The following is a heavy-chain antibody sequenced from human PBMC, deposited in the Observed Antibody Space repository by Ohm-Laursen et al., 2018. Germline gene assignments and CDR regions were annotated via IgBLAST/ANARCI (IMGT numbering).Heavy chain of an antibody. J-gene: IGHJ4*02. CDR2: IYIAGNT. CDR1: GASISSFY. Sequence: TLSLTCPVSGASISSFYWSWIRQPAGKGLEWIGRIYIAGNTNYNPSLTSRVSISLDTSRNQFSLKLTSVTAADTALYYCAKDPYSENYFDDWGQGTLVTVSS. D-gene: IGHD5-12*01. CDR3: AKDPYSENYFDD. V-gene: IGHV4-4*07.